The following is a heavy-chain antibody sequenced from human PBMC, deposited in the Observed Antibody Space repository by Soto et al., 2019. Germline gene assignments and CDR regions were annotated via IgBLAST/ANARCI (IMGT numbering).Heavy chain of an antibody. CDR2: MNPNSGNT. CDR1: GYTFTXXX. V-gene: IGHV1-8*01. Sequence: ASVKVSCKASGYTFTXXXXNWVRQATGQGREWMGWMNPNSGNTGYAQKFQGRVTMTRNTSISTAYMELSSLRSEDTAVYYCARMSREKYCSSTSCYIGGDYWGQ. J-gene: IGHJ4*02. CDR3: ARMSREKYCSSTSCYIGGDY. D-gene: IGHD2-2*02.